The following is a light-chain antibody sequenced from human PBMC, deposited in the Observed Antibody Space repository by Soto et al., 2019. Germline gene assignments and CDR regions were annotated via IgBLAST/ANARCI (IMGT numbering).Light chain of an antibody. CDR1: NSDLGSFNF. CDR2: EVA. CDR3: CSDAGTSSYL. V-gene: IGLV2-23*02. J-gene: IGLJ1*01. Sequence: QSALTQPASVSGSPGQSITISCTRTNSDLGSFNFVSWYQQHPGKAPKVMIYEVAKRPSGISDRFSGSKSGNTASLTISGLQVEDEADYYCCSDAGTSSYLFGTGTRSPS.